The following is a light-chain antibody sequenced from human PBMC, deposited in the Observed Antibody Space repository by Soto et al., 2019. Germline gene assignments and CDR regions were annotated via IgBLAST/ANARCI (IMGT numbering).Light chain of an antibody. Sequence: DIQMTQSPSSLSASVGDRVTIPCRASQGIRNDLAWYQQKPGKPPKRLIYVASILQSGDPSRFSGSGSGTEFTLTISSLQPEDFATYYCLQHNSFPWTFGQGTKVEIK. V-gene: IGKV1-17*01. J-gene: IGKJ1*01. CDR3: LQHNSFPWT. CDR2: VAS. CDR1: QGIRND.